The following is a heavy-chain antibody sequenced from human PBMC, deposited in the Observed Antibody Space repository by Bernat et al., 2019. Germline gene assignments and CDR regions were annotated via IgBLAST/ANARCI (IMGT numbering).Heavy chain of an antibody. V-gene: IGHV3-73*01. J-gene: IGHJ1*01. CDR2: IRSKANNYGT. CDR1: GFTFSASA. D-gene: IGHD3-3*01. Sequence: EVQLVESGGGLVQPGGSLKLSCAASGFTFSASAIHWVRQASGKGLEWVGRIRSKANNYGTGNAGVGRGKFHHSREDLKNQGELEMDRLKTEDKGVYYWRRILGWVDWGQGTLVPGS. CDR3: RRILGWVD.